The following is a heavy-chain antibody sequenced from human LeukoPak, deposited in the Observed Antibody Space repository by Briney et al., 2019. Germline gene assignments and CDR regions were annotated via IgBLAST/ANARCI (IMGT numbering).Heavy chain of an antibody. Sequence: GGSLRLSCAASGFTFSGSAMHWVRQASGKGLEWVGRIRSKANSYATAYAASVKGRFTISRDDSKNTAYLQMNSLKTEDTAVYYCAKKHNDYVWGSSPNDYWGQGTLVTVSS. V-gene: IGHV3-73*01. CDR2: IRSKANSYAT. CDR1: GFTFSGSA. J-gene: IGHJ4*02. D-gene: IGHD3-16*01. CDR3: AKKHNDYVWGSSPNDY.